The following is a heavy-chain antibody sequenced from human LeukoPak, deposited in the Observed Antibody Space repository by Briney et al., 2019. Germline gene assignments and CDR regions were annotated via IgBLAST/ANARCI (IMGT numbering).Heavy chain of an antibody. CDR1: GFTFSSYS. Sequence: GGSLRLSCAASGFTFSSYSMNWVRQAPGKGLEWVSSISSSSSYIYYAGSVKGRFTISRDNAKNSLYLQMNSLRAEDTAVYYCARDYSGSGSYYNRGTLDYWGQGTLVTVSS. D-gene: IGHD3-10*01. J-gene: IGHJ4*02. CDR2: ISSSSSYI. V-gene: IGHV3-21*01. CDR3: ARDYSGSGSYYNRGTLDY.